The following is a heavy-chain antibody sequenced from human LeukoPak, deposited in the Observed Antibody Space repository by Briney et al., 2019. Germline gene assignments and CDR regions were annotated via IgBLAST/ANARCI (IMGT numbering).Heavy chain of an antibody. V-gene: IGHV3-7*01. CDR1: GFTFSSYW. Sequence: PGGSLRLSCAASGFTFSSYWMSWVRQAPGKGLEWVANIKHDGSEKNYVHSVKGRFTLSRDNARNSLYLQMNNLRVEDTAVYYCAGGLMDVWGKGTTVTISS. J-gene: IGHJ6*03. CDR3: AGGLMDV. CDR2: IKHDGSEK.